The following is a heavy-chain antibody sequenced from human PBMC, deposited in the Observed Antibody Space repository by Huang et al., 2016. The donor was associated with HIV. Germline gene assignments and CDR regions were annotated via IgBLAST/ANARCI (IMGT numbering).Heavy chain of an antibody. CDR2: ITHSGTT. CDR3: ARGGRIAARNYYGMDV. CDR1: GGSFSLYS. V-gene: IGHV4-34*01. D-gene: IGHD6-6*01. Sequence: QVRLHQWGAGLLKPSETLSLTCAVYGGSFSLYSWNWIRQPPGKGLEWIGEITHSGTTVYDPSLQSRLTLSVDTSKNQFSLIMTSLTAADTAIYWCARGGRIAARNYYGMDVWGQGNTVIVS. J-gene: IGHJ6*02.